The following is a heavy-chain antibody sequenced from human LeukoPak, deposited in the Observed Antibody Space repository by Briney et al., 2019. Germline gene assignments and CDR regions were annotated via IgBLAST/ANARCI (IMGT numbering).Heavy chain of an antibody. J-gene: IGHJ4*02. CDR1: GYTFTSYD. V-gene: IGHV1-8*01. D-gene: IGHD3-10*01. CDR2: MDPNSGNT. Sequence: ASVKVSCKASGYTFTSYDINWVRQATGQGLEWMGWMDPNSGNTGYAQKPQGRVTMTTDTSTSTAYMELRSLRSDDTAVYYCARDPATMVRGVIITLDYWGQGTLVTVSS. CDR3: ARDPATMVRGVIITLDY.